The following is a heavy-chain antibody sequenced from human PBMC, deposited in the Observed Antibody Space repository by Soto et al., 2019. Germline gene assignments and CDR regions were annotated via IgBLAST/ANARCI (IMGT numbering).Heavy chain of an antibody. J-gene: IGHJ5*02. V-gene: IGHV4-59*11. CDR2: IYYTGST. CDR3: ARASIAARRSRAGRFDP. D-gene: IGHD6-6*01. Sequence: SETLSLTCTVSGGSINNHYWSWIRQPPEKGLEWIGYIYYTGSTNYNPSLKSRVTMSVDTSKNQFSLKLSSLTAADTAVYYCARASIAARRSRAGRFDPWGQGTLVTVSS. CDR1: GGSINNHY.